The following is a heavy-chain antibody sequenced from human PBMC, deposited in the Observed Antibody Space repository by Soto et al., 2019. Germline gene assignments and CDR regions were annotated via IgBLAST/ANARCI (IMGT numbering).Heavy chain of an antibody. CDR3: ARAPAGGLGYALDI. Sequence: PSETLSLTCTVSGGSISSGGYYWSWIRQHPGKGLEWIGYIYYSGSTYYNPSLKSRVTISVDTSKNQFSLKLSSVTAADTAVYYCARAPAGGLGYALDIWGQGTMVTVSS. CDR2: IYYSGST. D-gene: IGHD3-10*01. CDR1: GGSISSGGYY. V-gene: IGHV4-31*03. J-gene: IGHJ3*02.